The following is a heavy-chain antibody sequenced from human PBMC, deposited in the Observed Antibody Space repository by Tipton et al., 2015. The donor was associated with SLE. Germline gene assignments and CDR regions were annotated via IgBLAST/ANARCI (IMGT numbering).Heavy chain of an antibody. CDR1: GFTFSSYG. CDR3: ARDVGHSAYYFDY. J-gene: IGHJ4*02. Sequence: SLRLSCAASGFTFSSYGMHWVRQAPGKGLEWVAVIWYDGSNKYYADSVKGRFTISRDNSKNTLYLQMNSLRAEDTAVYYCARDVGHSAYYFDYWGQGTLVTVSS. D-gene: IGHD1-26*01. CDR2: IWYDGSNK. V-gene: IGHV3-33*01.